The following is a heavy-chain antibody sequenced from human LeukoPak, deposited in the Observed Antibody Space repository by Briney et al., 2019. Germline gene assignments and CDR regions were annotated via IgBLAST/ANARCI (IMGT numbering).Heavy chain of an antibody. CDR2: ISSRGTTK. CDR3: VREGHSASWYLDY. V-gene: IGHV3-48*02. D-gene: IGHD6-13*01. CDR1: GFTFGTYG. J-gene: IGHJ4*02. Sequence: PGGSLRLSCAASGFTFGTYGMTWVRQAPGKGLEYISYISSRGTTKYYADSVKGRFIISRDNAKNSLSLQMNSLRDGDTAVYYCVREGHSASWYLDYWGQGTLVTVSS.